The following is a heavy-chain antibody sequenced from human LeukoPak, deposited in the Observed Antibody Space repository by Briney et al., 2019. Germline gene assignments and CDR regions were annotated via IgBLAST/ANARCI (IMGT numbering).Heavy chain of an antibody. D-gene: IGHD6-19*01. CDR3: ARDPGYSSGAYYFDY. V-gene: IGHV3-48*04. CDR1: GFTFSPYS. CDR2: ITSTSSTM. Sequence: GGSLRLSCAASGFTFSPYSMNWVRQAPGKGLEWVSYITSTSSTMYYADSVKGRFTISRDNAKNSPYLQMNSLRAEDTAVYYCARDPGYSSGAYYFDYWGQGTLVTVSS. J-gene: IGHJ4*02.